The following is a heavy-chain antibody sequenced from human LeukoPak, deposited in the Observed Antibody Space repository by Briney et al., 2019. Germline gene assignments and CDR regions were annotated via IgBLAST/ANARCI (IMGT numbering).Heavy chain of an antibody. CDR2: ISYDGSNK. D-gene: IGHD6-13*01. V-gene: IGHV3-30*03. CDR1: GFTFSSYV. Sequence: PGGSLRLSCAASGFTFSSYVMHWVRQAPGKGLEWVAVISYDGSNKYYADSVKGRFTISRDNSKNTLYLQMNSLRAEDTAVYYCAAIAAANYYFDYWGQGTLVTVSS. J-gene: IGHJ4*02. CDR3: AAIAAANYYFDY.